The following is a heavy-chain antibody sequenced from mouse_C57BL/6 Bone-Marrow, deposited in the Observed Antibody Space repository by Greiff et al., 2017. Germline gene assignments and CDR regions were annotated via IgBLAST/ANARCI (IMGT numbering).Heavy chain of an antibody. CDR3: ASGLGSSGYFAY. CDR1: GFSLTSYG. D-gene: IGHD3-2*02. Sequence: QVQLKESGPGLVAPSQSLSITCTVSGFSLTSYGVDWVRQSPGKGLEWLGVIWGVGSTNYNSALKSRMSISKDNSKSQVFLKMNSLQTDDTAMYYCASGLGSSGYFAYWGQGTLVTVSA. J-gene: IGHJ3*01. CDR2: IWGVGST. V-gene: IGHV2-6*01.